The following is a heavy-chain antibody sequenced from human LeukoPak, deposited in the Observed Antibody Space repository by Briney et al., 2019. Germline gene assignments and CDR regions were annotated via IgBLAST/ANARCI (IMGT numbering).Heavy chain of an antibody. Sequence: GRSLRLSCAASGFTFSTYAMHWVRQAPGKGLEWVAITSSDGRSKFYADSVKGRFTISGDNSKSTLYLQMNSLRAEDTAVYYCGRGPKSQKQWLFSLFDPWGQGTLVTVSS. J-gene: IGHJ5*02. CDR1: GFTFSTYA. D-gene: IGHD6-19*01. V-gene: IGHV3-30*04. CDR2: TSSDGRSK. CDR3: GRGPKSQKQWLFSLFDP.